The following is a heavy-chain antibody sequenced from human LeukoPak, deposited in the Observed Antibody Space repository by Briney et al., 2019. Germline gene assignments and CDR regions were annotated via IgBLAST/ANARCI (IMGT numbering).Heavy chain of an antibody. D-gene: IGHD6-13*01. V-gene: IGHV4-39*01. J-gene: IGHJ4*02. CDR1: GGSISSSSYY. CDR3: ARPYSSSWYYFDY. Sequence: PSETLSFTCTVSGGSISSSSYYWGWIRQPPGKGLEWIGSIYYSGSTYYNPSLESRVTISVDTSKNQFSLKLSSVTAADTAVYYCARPYSSSWYYFDYWGQGTLVTVSS. CDR2: IYYSGST.